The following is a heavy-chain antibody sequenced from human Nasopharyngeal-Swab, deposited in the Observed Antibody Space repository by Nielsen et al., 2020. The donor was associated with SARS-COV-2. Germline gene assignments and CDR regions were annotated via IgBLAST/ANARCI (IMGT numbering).Heavy chain of an antibody. CDR3: VKDPNRHFDF. CDR1: GFSLSNSW. Sequence: GGSLRLSCATSGFSLSNSWMDWVRQAPGKGLEWVSRINTDGRTTNYADSVKGRFTISRVNAKNTLYMQMNSLSAEDTAVYYCVKDPNRHFDFWGRGTLVIVSS. V-gene: IGHV3-74*01. CDR2: INTDGRTT. J-gene: IGHJ2*01.